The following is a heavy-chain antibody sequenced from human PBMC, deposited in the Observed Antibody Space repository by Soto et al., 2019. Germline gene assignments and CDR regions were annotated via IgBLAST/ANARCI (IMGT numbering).Heavy chain of an antibody. CDR2: ISAYNGNT. CDR1: GYTFTSYG. CDR3: ARDRRSVVPAAHNWFDP. Sequence: ASVKVSCKASGYTFTSYGISWVRQAPGQGLEWMGWISAYNGNTNYAQKLQGRVTMTTDTSTSTAYMELRSLRSDDTAVYYCARDRRSVVPAAHNWFDPWGQGPLVTVSS. V-gene: IGHV1-18*01. J-gene: IGHJ5*02. D-gene: IGHD2-2*01.